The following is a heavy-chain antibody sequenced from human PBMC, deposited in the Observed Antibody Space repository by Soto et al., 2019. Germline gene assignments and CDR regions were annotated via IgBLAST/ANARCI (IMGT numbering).Heavy chain of an antibody. CDR3: ARSRSGIQLWTPNDY. V-gene: IGHV4-59*01. CDR1: GGSISSYY. CDR2: IYYSGST. J-gene: IGHJ4*02. Sequence: SETLSLTCTVSGGSISSYYWSWIRQPPGKGLEWIGYIYYSGSTNYNPSLKSRVTISVDTSKNQFSLKLSSVTAADTAVYYCARSRSGIQLWTPNDYWGQGTLVTVSS. D-gene: IGHD5-18*01.